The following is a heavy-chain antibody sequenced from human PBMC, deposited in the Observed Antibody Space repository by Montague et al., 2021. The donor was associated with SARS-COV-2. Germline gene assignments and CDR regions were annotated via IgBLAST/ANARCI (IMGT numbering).Heavy chain of an antibody. CDR2: IYASGGT. J-gene: IGHJ4*02. V-gene: IGHV4-4*07. Sequence: SETLSLTCTVSGDSISSFYWNWIWQPAGKGLERIGRIYASGGTNYNPSLKSRVTMSVDTYKNQFPLSLNSVTAADAAGCYCGRVVVAATPVVDYWGRGTLVTVSS. CDR3: GRVVVAATPVVDY. D-gene: IGHD2-15*01. CDR1: GDSISSFY.